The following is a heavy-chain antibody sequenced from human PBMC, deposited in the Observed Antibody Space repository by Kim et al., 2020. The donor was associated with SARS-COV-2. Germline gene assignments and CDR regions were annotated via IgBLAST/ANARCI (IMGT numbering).Heavy chain of an antibody. CDR1: GFTFSSYG. V-gene: IGHV3-33*01. Sequence: GGSLRLSCAASGFTFSSYGMHWVRQAPGKGLEWVAVIWYDGSNKYYADSVKGRFTISRDNSKNTLYLQMNSLRAEDTAVYYCARSFGYDSSGYYDWYFDLWGRGTLVTVSS. J-gene: IGHJ2*01. D-gene: IGHD3-22*01. CDR2: IWYDGSNK. CDR3: ARSFGYDSSGYYDWYFDL.